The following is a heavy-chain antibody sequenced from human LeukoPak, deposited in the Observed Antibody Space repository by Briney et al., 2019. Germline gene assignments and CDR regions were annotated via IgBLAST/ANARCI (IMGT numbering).Heavy chain of an antibody. J-gene: IGHJ6*03. CDR3: ARETVTMDGYYYYYMDV. V-gene: IGHV1-69*13. Sequence: ASVKVSCTASGGTVSSYAISWVRQAPGQGLEWMGGIIPIFGTANYAQKFQGRVTITADESTSTAYMELSSLRSEDTAVYYCARETVTMDGYYYYYMDVWGKGTTVTVSS. CDR2: IIPIFGTA. D-gene: IGHD4-17*01. CDR1: GGTVSSYA.